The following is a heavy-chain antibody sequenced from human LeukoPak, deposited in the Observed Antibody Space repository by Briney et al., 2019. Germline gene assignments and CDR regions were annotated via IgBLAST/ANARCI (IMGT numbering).Heavy chain of an antibody. J-gene: IGHJ4*02. V-gene: IGHV4-34*01. CDR3: ARGYYIDS. CDR1: GGSFSGYH. CDR2: VDHTGTT. Sequence: SDTLSLTCAVYGGSFSGYHWSWIRQPPGKGLEWIGEVDHTGTTHYNPSLKSRVTISVDTSKNQFSLTLTSVTAADTAVYYCARGYYIDSWAQGTLVTVSS.